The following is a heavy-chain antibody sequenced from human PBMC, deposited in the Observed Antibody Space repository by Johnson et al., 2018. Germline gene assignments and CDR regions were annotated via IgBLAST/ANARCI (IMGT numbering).Heavy chain of an antibody. D-gene: IGHD4-17*01. CDR2: ISYDGRNK. CDR1: GFTFSSYG. CDR3: AKQAPNDYGESNWYFDV. J-gene: IGHJ2*01. V-gene: IGHV3-30*18. Sequence: QVQLVQSGGGVVQPGRSLRLSCAASGFTFSSYGMHWVRQAPVKGLEWVAVISYDGRNKYYADSMKGRFTISRDNSKNTLYLQMNSLRAEDTAVYYCAKQAPNDYGESNWYFDVWGRGTLVTVSS.